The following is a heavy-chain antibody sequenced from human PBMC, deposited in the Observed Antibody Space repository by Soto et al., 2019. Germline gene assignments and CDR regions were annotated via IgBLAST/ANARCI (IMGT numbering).Heavy chain of an antibody. CDR2: ISSSGDIT. V-gene: IGHV3-11*01. CDR3: ARDLGYYASSGYFDY. CDR1: GFTFSDYQ. D-gene: IGHD3-22*01. Sequence: GGSLRLSCAASGFTFSDYQMSWIRQAPGKGLEWVSYISSSGDITYYADSVKGRFTISRDNAKNSLYLQMNRLRAEDTAVYYCARDLGYYASSGYFDYWGQGTLVTVSS. J-gene: IGHJ4*02.